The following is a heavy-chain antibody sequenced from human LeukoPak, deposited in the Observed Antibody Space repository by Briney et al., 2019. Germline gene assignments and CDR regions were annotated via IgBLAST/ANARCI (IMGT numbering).Heavy chain of an antibody. D-gene: IGHD3-22*01. J-gene: IGHJ5*02. Sequence: GGSLRLSCAASGFTFSSYSTNWVRQAPGKGLEWVSSISSSSSYIYYADSVKGRFTISRDNAKNSLYLQMNSLRAEDTAVYYCARAGPMYYYDSSGYYREWFDPWGQGTLVTVSS. V-gene: IGHV3-21*01. CDR1: GFTFSSYS. CDR2: ISSSSSYI. CDR3: ARAGPMYYYDSSGYYREWFDP.